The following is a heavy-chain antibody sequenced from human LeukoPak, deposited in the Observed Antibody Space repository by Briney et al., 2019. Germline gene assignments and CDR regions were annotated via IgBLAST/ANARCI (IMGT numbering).Heavy chain of an antibody. V-gene: IGHV3-33*01. J-gene: IGHJ4*02. Sequence: GRSLRLSRAGSGFTFSSYGMQWVRQAPGKGLEWVAVIWYDGSNKYYADSVKGRFTISRDNSKNTLYLQMNSLRAEDTAVYYCARGPGELRYFDWLSVPSYYFDYWGQGTLVTVSS. CDR3: ARGPGELRYFDWLSVPSYYFDY. CDR2: IWYDGSNK. CDR1: GFTFSSYG. D-gene: IGHD3-9*01.